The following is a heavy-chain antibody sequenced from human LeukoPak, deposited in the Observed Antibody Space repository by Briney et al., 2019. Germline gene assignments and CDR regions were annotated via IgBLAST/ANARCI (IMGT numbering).Heavy chain of an antibody. CDR1: GFTFSSYA. CDR2: IKSKTDGGTT. Sequence: GGSLRLSCAVSGFTFSSYAMSWVRQAPGKGLEWVGRIKSKTDGGTTDYAAPVKGRFTISRDDSKNTLYLQMNSLKTEDTAVYYCTTDYGGNLEWGQGTLVTVSS. J-gene: IGHJ4*02. V-gene: IGHV3-15*01. CDR3: TTDYGGNLE. D-gene: IGHD4-23*01.